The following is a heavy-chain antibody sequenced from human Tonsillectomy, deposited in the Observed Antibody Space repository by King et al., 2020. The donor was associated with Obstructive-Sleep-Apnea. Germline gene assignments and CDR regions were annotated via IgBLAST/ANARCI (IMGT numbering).Heavy chain of an antibody. J-gene: IGHJ5*02. Sequence: QLQESGPGLVKPSETLSLTCTVSGGSVPRYYLNWIRQPAGKGLEWIGRIFTRGSTNYNPSLKSRVTMSLDTSKNLFSLRLSSVTAADTAVYYCARDVGSFNDDNWFDPWGQGTLVTVSS. CDR2: IFTRGST. D-gene: IGHD1-1*01. CDR1: GGSVPRYY. V-gene: IGHV4-4*07. CDR3: ARDVGSFNDDNWFDP.